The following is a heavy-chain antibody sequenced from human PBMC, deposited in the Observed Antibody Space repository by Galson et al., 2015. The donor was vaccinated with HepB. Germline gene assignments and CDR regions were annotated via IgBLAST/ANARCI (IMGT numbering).Heavy chain of an antibody. CDR2: VTDDGLST. J-gene: IGHJ4*02. D-gene: IGHD6-13*01. CDR1: GFSFSNYA. Sequence: SLRLSCAASGFSFSNYAMSWVRQAPGKGLEWVSGKGLDWISAVTDDGLSTYYADSVKGRFTISRDNSKSTLYLQMNSLRAEDTAVYYCAKGSASSRPYYFDYWGPGSLVTVSS. CDR3: AKGSASSRPYYFDY. V-gene: IGHV3-23*01.